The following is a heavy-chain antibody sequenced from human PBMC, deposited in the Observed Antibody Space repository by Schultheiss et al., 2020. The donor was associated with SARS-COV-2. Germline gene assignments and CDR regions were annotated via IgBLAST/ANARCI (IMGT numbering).Heavy chain of an antibody. J-gene: IGHJ5*02. V-gene: IGHV3-74*01. CDR3: ARVPTLFDIVVVPAAQNIGYWFDP. CDR2: INSDGSST. Sequence: GGSLRLSCAASGFTFSSYWMHWVRQAPGKGLVWVSRINSDGSSTSYADSVKGRFTISRDNAKNTLYLQMNSLRAEDTAVYYCARVPTLFDIVVVPAAQNIGYWFDPWGQGTLVTVSS. D-gene: IGHD2-2*01. CDR1: GFTFSSYW.